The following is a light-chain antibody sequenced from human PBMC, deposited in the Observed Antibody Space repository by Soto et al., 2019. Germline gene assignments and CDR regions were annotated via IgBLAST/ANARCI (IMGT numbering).Light chain of an antibody. CDR1: QSVSIY. CDR3: QQRFAWPNS. V-gene: IGKV3-11*01. J-gene: IGKJ4*01. CDR2: DIS. Sequence: EIVLTQSPATLSLSPGEGATLSCRASQSVSIYLAWYQQRPGQTPRLLIYDISTRAAGIPARFSGSVFRTDYTLTISNLEPEDSAVYYCQQRFAWPNSFGGGTKVQI.